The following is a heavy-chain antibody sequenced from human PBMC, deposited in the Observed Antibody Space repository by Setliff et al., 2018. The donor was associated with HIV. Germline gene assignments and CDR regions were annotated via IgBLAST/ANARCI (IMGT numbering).Heavy chain of an antibody. V-gene: IGHV4-31*03. CDR3: AGDGRYSFGCNWFDP. CDR2: IYYSGST. Sequence: SETLSLTCTVSGGSISSGGYYWSWIRQHPGKGLEWMGYIYYSGSTYYNPYLKSRGTISVDTSKNQFSLKLSSVTAADTAVYYCAGDGRYSFGCNWFDPWGQGTLVTVSS. CDR1: GGSISSGGYY. J-gene: IGHJ5*02. D-gene: IGHD5-18*01.